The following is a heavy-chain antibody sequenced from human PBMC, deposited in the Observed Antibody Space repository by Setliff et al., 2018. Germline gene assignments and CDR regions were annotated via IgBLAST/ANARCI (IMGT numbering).Heavy chain of an antibody. CDR1: GGSFSGYY. J-gene: IGHJ4*02. V-gene: IGHV4-34*01. CDR2: IYYSGST. D-gene: IGHD3-3*01. CDR3: ARRYNFWSGYFDY. Sequence: PSETLSLTCAVYGGSFSGYYWSWIRQHPRRGLEWIGYIYYSGSTSYTPSLKSRVTISVDTSKNQFSLKLSSVTAADTAVYYCARRYNFWSGYFDYWGQGTLVTVSS.